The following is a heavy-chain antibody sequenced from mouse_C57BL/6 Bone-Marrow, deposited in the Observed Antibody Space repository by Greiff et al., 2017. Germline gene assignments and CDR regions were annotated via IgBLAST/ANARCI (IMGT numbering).Heavy chain of an antibody. CDR1: GYTFTSYT. CDR3: ARGGCGGNFAWFAY. D-gene: IGHD2-1*01. J-gene: IGHJ3*01. CDR2: INPSSGYT. Sequence: QVQLQQSGAELARPGASVKMSCKASGYTFTSYTMHWVKQRPGQGLEWIGYINPSSGYTKYNQKFKDKATLTADKSSSTAYMQLSSLTSEDSAVYYCARGGCGGNFAWFAYWGQGTLVTVSA. V-gene: IGHV1-4*01.